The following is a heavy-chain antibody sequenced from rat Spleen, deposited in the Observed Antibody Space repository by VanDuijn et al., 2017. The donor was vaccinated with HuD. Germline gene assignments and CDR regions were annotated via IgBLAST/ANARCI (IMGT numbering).Heavy chain of an antibody. CDR3: TTDRLGADYFDY. V-gene: IGHV5S10*01. Sequence: EVQLVESGGGLLQPGRSLKLSCAASGFTFSDYAMAWVRQAPKKGLEWVATIIYDGSFTYYRDSVKGRFTVSRDNTKSTLYLQMDSLRSEDTATYYCTTDRLGADYFDYWGQGVMVTVSS. D-gene: IGHD5-1*01. CDR2: IIYDGSFT. CDR1: GFTFSDYA. J-gene: IGHJ2*01.